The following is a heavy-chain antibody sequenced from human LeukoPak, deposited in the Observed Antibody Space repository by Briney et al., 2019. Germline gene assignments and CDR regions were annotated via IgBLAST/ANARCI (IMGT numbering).Heavy chain of an antibody. CDR1: GYTFTGYY. D-gene: IGHD6-13*01. CDR2: INPNSGGT. Sequence: ASVKVSCTASGYTFTGYYMHWVRQAPGQGLGWMAWINPNSGGTNYAQKFQGRVTMTRDTSISTAYMELSRLRPDDTAVYYCARSAAGDYWGQGTLVTVSS. J-gene: IGHJ4*02. CDR3: ARSAAGDY. V-gene: IGHV1-2*02.